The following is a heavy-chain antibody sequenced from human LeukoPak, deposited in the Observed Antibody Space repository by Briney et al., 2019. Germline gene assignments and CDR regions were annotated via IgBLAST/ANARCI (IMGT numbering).Heavy chain of an antibody. D-gene: IGHD3-10*01. J-gene: IGHJ5*02. CDR2: ISAYNGNT. V-gene: IGHV1-18*01. CDR1: GYTFTSYG. CDR3: AREYGSGSFDWFDP. Sequence: ASVKVSCKASGYTFTSYGISWVRQAPGKGLEWMGWISAYNGNTNYAQKLQGRVTMTTDASTSTAYMELRSLRSDDTAVYYCAREYGSGSFDWFDPWGQGTLVTVSS.